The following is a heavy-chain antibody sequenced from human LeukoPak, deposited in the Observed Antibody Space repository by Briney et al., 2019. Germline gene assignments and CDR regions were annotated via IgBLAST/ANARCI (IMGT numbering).Heavy chain of an antibody. J-gene: IGHJ6*02. CDR1: GGSFSSGGSS. V-gene: IGHV4-30-2*01. CDR2: MFHNGST. CDR3: GRETLGYCSGTTCSLGMDV. Sequence: SETLSLTCAVSGGSFSSGGSSWSWIRQPPGKGLEWIGYMFHNGSTHYSPSLQRRVTISVDRFKNQFSLRLRSVTAADTAVYYCGRETLGYCSGTTCSLGMDVWGQGTTVTVSS. D-gene: IGHD2-2*01.